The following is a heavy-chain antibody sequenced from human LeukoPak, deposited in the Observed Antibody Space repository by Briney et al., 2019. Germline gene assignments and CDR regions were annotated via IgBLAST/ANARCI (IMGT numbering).Heavy chain of an antibody. V-gene: IGHV3-48*02. CDR1: GFSFTGYS. CDR3: MRTVLGVSSYYDL. CDR2: IRSSGSTI. D-gene: IGHD3-10*01. Sequence: PGGSLRLSCAASGFSFTGYSMNWVRQAPGKGLEWLSYIRSSGSTIYYADSVKGRFTVSRDNAKNSLYLQMNSLRDEDTAVYYCMRTVLGVSSYYDLWGRGTLVTVSS. J-gene: IGHJ2*01.